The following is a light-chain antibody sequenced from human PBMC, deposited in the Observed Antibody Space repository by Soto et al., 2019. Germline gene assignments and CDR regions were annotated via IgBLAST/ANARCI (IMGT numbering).Light chain of an antibody. J-gene: IGKJ5*01. CDR1: QSVSSY. CDR3: QQYDNWPPIT. V-gene: IGKV3-15*01. CDR2: GGS. Sequence: EIVSTQSPATLSVSPGERATLSCRASQSVSSYLAWYPQEPGQAPRLLIYGGSNRATGIPARFSGSWSGTEFNLTISRLQSEDCAVYYSQQYDNWPPITVGPWNRVEF.